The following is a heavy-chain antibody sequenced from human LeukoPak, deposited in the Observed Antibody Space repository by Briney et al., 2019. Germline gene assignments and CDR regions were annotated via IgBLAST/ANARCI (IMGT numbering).Heavy chain of an antibody. V-gene: IGHV3-30*18. CDR3: AKDLAELDYGESYYYMDV. CDR1: GFTFSSYG. Sequence: GRSLRLSCAASGFTFSSYGMHWVRQAPGKGLEWVAVISYDGSYKYYADSVKGRFTISRDNYKNTLYLQMNSLRAEDTAVYYCAKDLAELDYGESYYYMDVWGKGTTVTVSS. CDR2: ISYDGSYK. J-gene: IGHJ6*03. D-gene: IGHD4-17*01.